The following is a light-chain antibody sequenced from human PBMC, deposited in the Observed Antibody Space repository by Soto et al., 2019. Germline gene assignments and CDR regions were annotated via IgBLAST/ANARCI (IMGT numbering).Light chain of an antibody. CDR1: QSVSSSY. CDR2: GAS. J-gene: IGKJ3*01. V-gene: IGKV3-20*01. CDR3: QQYGSSPT. Sequence: EIVLTQSPGTLSLSPGERATLSCRASQSVSSSYLAWYQQKPGQAPRLLIYGASSRATGIPDRFSGSGSGTEFTLTISRLEPEEFAVYYCQQYGSSPTFGPGTKVDIK.